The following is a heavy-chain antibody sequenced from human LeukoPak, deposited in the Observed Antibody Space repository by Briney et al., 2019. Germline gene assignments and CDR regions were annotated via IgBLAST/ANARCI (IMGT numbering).Heavy chain of an antibody. J-gene: IGHJ6*03. V-gene: IGHV3-64*01. CDR1: GFTFSSYA. CDR3: AREVQLERPYYYYYMDV. Sequence: GGSLRLSCAASGFTFSSYAMHWVRQAPGKGLEYVSAISSNGGSTYYANSVKGRFTISRDNSKNTLYLQMNSLRAEDTAVYYCAREVQLERPYYYYYMDVWGKGTTVTVSS. D-gene: IGHD1-1*01. CDR2: ISSNGGST.